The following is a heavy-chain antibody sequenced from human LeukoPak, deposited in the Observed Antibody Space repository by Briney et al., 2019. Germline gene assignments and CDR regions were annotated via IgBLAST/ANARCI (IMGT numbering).Heavy chain of an antibody. J-gene: IGHJ3*02. CDR1: GFTFSSYS. CDR2: ISGNNNYI. CDR3: ASVRRNAFDI. Sequence: GGYLRLSCAASGFTFSSYSMNWVRQAPGKGLEWVSSISGNNNYIYYADSVKGRFTISRDNAKNSLYLQMNSLRAEDTAVYYCASVRRNAFDIWGQGTMVTVSS. V-gene: IGHV3-21*01.